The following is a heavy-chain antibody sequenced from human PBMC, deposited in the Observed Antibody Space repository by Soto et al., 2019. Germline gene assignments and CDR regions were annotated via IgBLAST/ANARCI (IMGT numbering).Heavy chain of an antibody. V-gene: IGHV6-1*01. Sequence: SQTLSLTCAISGDSVSSNSAAWNWIRQSPSRGLEWLGRTYYRSKWYNDYAVSVKSRITINPDTSKNQSSLQLNSVTPEDTAVYYCASRTVVLSGWEVKWFDPWGQGTLVTVSS. D-gene: IGHD6-19*01. CDR1: GDSVSSNSAA. CDR2: TYYRSKWYN. J-gene: IGHJ5*02. CDR3: ASRTVVLSGWEVKWFDP.